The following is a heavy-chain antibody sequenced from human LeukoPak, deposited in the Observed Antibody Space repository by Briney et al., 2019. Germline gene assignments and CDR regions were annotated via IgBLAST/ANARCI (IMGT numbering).Heavy chain of an antibody. CDR1: GGTLSSYA. V-gene: IGHV1-69*13. Sequence: SVKVSCKASGGTLSSYAISWVRQAPGQGLEWMGGIIPIFGTANYAQKFQGRVTITADESTSTAYMELSSLRSEDTAVYYCARDRRDGYINWGQGTLVTVSS. CDR2: IIPIFGTA. CDR3: ARDRRDGYIN. D-gene: IGHD5-24*01. J-gene: IGHJ4*02.